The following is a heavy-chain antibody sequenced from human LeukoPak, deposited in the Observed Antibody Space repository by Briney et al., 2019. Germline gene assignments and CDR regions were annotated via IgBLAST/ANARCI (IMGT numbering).Heavy chain of an antibody. CDR1: GFTFSNYW. D-gene: IGHD6-13*01. J-gene: IGHJ4*02. V-gene: IGHV3-7*01. CDR2: VKQDGTEK. CDR3: ARAGGSSWADY. Sequence: PGGSLRLSCAASGFTFSNYWMSWVRQAPGKGLEWVANVKQDGTEKYYVDSVKGRFTIFRDNAKNSLYLQMTSLRVEDTAVYYCARAGGSSWADYWGQGTLVTVSS.